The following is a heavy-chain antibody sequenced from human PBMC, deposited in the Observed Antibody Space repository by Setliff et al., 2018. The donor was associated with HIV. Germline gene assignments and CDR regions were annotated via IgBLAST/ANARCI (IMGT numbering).Heavy chain of an antibody. Sequence: PSETLSLTCTVSGGSIRSTSYYWGWIRQPPGKGREWIGSIYYSGSTYYNPSLKSRVTISVDTSKNQFSLKLSSVTAADTAVYYCARHPPYCSGGSCDRGRGYYFDYWGQGTLVTVSS. J-gene: IGHJ4*02. CDR1: GGSIRSTSYY. CDR3: ARHPPYCSGGSCDRGRGYYFDY. V-gene: IGHV4-39*01. CDR2: IYYSGST. D-gene: IGHD2-15*01.